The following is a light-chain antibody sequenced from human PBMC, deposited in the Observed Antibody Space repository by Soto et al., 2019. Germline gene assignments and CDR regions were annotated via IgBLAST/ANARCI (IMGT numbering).Light chain of an antibody. CDR3: CSYARSSTSYVV. Sequence: QSALTQPASVSGSPGQSITISCTGTSSDVGSYNLVSWYQQHPGKAPKLMIYEGSKRPSGVSNRFSASKSANTASLTISGLQAEDDADYYCCSYARSSTSYVVFGGGTKLTVL. CDR2: EGS. J-gene: IGLJ2*01. CDR1: SSDVGSYNL. V-gene: IGLV2-23*01.